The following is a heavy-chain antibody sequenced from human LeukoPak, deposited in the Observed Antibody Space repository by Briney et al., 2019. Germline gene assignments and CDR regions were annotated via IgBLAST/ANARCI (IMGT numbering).Heavy chain of an antibody. D-gene: IGHD3-10*01. CDR3: ARDRGTMVRTDAFDI. J-gene: IGHJ3*02. CDR1: GGSISSGDYY. Sequence: SETLSLTCTVSGGSISSGDYYWSWIRQPPGKGLEWIGYIYHSGSTYYNPFLKSRVTISVDTSKNQFSLKLSSVTAADTAVYYCARDRGTMVRTDAFDIWGQGTMVTVSS. V-gene: IGHV4-30-4*08. CDR2: IYHSGST.